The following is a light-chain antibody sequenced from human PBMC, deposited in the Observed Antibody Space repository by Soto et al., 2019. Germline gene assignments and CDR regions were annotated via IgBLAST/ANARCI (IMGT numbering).Light chain of an antibody. CDR3: TSWDDNLNAVV. V-gene: IGLV1-47*02. J-gene: IGLJ2*01. Sequence: QSVLTQPPSTSATPGQGVSISCSGSVSNIGTFYVSWYQHFPRTAPKLLIYANDQRPSGVPDRFSASKSGTSGSLAISGLQSEDAADYYCTSWDDNLNAVVFGGGTKLTVL. CDR2: AND. CDR1: VSNIGTFY.